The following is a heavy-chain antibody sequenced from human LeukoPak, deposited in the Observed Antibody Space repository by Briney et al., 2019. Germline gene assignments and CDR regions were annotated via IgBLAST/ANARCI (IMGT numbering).Heavy chain of an antibody. V-gene: IGHV3-23*01. CDR2: ISDSGAAK. CDR1: GFTFSSYA. Sequence: GGSLRLSCAASGFTFSSYAMNWVRQDPGKGLAWVSRISDSGAAKYYADSVKGRFTISRDNSKNTLYLHKNSLRADDTAVYYCAKVDIPMGRLINSWGQGTLVSVSS. D-gene: IGHD5-18*01. J-gene: IGHJ4*02. CDR3: AKVDIPMGRLINS.